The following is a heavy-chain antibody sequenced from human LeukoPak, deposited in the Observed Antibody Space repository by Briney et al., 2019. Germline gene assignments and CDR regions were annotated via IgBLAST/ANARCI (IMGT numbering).Heavy chain of an antibody. V-gene: IGHV4-39*07. D-gene: IGHD3-10*01. CDR3: ARSYYYGSGSYFY. J-gene: IGHJ4*02. Sequence: SETLSLTCTVSGGSISSSSYYWGWIRQPPGKGLEWIGEINHSGSTNYNPSLKSRVTISVDTSKNQFSLKLSSVTAADTAVYYCARSYYYGSGSYFYWGQGTLVTVSS. CDR1: GGSISSSSYY. CDR2: INHSGST.